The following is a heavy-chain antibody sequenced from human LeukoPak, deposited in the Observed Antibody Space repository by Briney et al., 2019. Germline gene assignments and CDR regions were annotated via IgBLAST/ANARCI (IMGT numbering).Heavy chain of an antibody. V-gene: IGHV4-59*01. Sequence: SETLSLTCTVSGGSISSYYWSWIRQPPGKGLEWIGYIYYSGSTNYNPSLKSRVTISVDTSKNQFTLKLSSVTAADTAVYYCARAPYYYDSSGYYYWGYNWFDPWGQGTLVTVSS. CDR3: ARAPYYYDSSGYYYWGYNWFDP. CDR1: GGSISSYY. CDR2: IYYSGST. D-gene: IGHD3-22*01. J-gene: IGHJ5*02.